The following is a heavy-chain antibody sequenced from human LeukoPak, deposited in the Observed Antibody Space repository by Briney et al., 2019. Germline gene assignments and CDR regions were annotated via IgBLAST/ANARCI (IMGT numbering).Heavy chain of an antibody. D-gene: IGHD5-24*01. CDR1: GFTFSSYG. Sequence: GRSLRLSCAASGFTFSSYGMHWVRQAPGKGLEWVAVISYDGSNKYYADSVKGRFTISRDNSKNTLYLQMNSLRAEDTAVYYCARGPRWLQFVWDYWGQGTLVTVSS. V-gene: IGHV3-30*03. CDR2: ISYDGSNK. CDR3: ARGPRWLQFVWDY. J-gene: IGHJ4*02.